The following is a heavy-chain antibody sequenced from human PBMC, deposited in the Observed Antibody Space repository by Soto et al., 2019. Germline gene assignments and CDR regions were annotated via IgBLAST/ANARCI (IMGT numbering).Heavy chain of an antibody. D-gene: IGHD1-26*01. CDR3: ARGVGAYYFDY. CDR1: GGTFSTYA. CDR2: IIPIFGTT. Sequence: QVQLVQSGAEVKKPGSSVKVSCKASGGTFSTYAITWVRQAPGQGLEWLGGIIPIFGTTDYPRKFQGRVTITAAESTSTVFIDLSSLTSEDTAVYYCARGVGAYYFDYWGQGTLVTVSS. J-gene: IGHJ4*02. V-gene: IGHV1-69*01.